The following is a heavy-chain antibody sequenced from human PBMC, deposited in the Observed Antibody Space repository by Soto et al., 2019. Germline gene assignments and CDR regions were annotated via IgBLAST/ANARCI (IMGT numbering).Heavy chain of an antibody. D-gene: IGHD4-17*01. V-gene: IGHV4-30-2*01. J-gene: IGHJ4*02. Sequence: PLSLTRASSGGSIRSGGYSWGWFRRPPGKGLGCIGYIYHSGSTYYNPSLKSRVTISVDRSKNQLSLKLSSVTAADTAVYYCARGTTTVTTFDYWGQGTLVTVS. CDR3: ARGTTTVTTFDY. CDR2: IYHSGST. CDR1: GGSIRSGGYS.